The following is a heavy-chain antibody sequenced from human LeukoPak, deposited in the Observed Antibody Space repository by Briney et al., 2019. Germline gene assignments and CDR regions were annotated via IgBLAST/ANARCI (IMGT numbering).Heavy chain of an antibody. D-gene: IGHD6-13*01. CDR2: IWYDGSNK. CDR1: GFTFSSHG. V-gene: IGHV3-33*01. CDR3: ARDQRVAAAGFYFDY. J-gene: IGHJ4*02. Sequence: GGSLRLSCAASGFTFSSHGMHWARQAPGKGLEWVAVIWYDGSNKYYADSVKGRFTISRDNSKNTLYLQMNSLRAEDTAVYYCARDQRVAAAGFYFDYWGQGTLVTVSS.